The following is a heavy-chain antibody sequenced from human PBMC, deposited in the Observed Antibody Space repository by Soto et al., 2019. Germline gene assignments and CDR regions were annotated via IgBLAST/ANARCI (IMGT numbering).Heavy chain of an antibody. CDR2: IYYSGST. D-gene: IGHD3-3*01. Sequence: WETLSLTCTVSGGSISRYYWSWIRQPPGKGLEWIGYIYYSGSTNYNPSLKSRVTISVDTSKSQFSLKLSSVTAADTAVYYCARLHYDFLSRTLVGWFDPSGPGPLVSVS. J-gene: IGHJ5*02. CDR3: ARLHYDFLSRTLVGWFDP. V-gene: IGHV4-59*08. CDR1: GGSISRYY.